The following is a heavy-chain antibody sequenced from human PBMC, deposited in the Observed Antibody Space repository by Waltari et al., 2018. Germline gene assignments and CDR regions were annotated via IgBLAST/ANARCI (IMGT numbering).Heavy chain of an antibody. D-gene: IGHD1-26*01. CDR3: ARLVGATNSYWYFDL. V-gene: IGHV4-38-2*01. CDR1: GYSISSGYY. J-gene: IGHJ2*01. CDR2: IYHSGST. Sequence: QVQLQESGPGLVKPSETLSLTCAVSGYSISSGYYWGWIRQPPGKGLEWIGSIYHSGSTYYNPSLKSRVTISVDTSKNQFSLKLSSVTAADTAVYYCARLVGATNSYWYFDLWGRGTLVTVSS.